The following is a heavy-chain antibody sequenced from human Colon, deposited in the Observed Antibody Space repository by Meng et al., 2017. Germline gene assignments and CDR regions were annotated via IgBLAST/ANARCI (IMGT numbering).Heavy chain of an antibody. CDR1: GYTFDSSG. CDR2: VSGYNGVT. D-gene: IGHD6-13*01. V-gene: IGHV1-18*01. CDR3: ARTPFGGAAGTIGDWFDP. J-gene: IGHJ5*02. Sequence: ASVKVSCKASGYTFDSSGLSWVRQAPGQGLEWMGWVSGYNGVTNYAQKFRGRVTMTADTSTSTAYMELMSLRSDDTTVYYCARTPFGGAAGTIGDWFDPGGKGTLVTVSS.